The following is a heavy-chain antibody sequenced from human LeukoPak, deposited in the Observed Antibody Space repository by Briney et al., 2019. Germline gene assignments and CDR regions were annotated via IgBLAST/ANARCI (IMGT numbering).Heavy chain of an antibody. J-gene: IGHJ4*02. Sequence: GGSLRLSCAASGFAFSSYAMSWVRQAPGKGLEGVSAISGSGISTYYADAVKGRFTISRDNSKNTLYMHMNSLRAEDTAVFYCARDRDTGEPYFDYWGQGTLVTVSS. V-gene: IGHV3-23*01. CDR3: ARDRDTGEPYFDY. D-gene: IGHD7-27*01. CDR1: GFAFSSYA. CDR2: ISGSGIST.